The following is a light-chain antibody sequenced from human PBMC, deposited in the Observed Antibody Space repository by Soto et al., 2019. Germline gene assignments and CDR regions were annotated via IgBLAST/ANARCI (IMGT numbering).Light chain of an antibody. CDR2: AAS. Sequence: DIQMTQSPSSVSASVGDRVTITCRARQVISSWSAWYQQKPGKAPKLLIYAASSLQSGVPSRFRGSGSGTDFTLTISSLQPEDFATYYCQQANSFTRTFGHGTKVEIK. CDR1: QVISSW. J-gene: IGKJ1*01. CDR3: QQANSFTRT. V-gene: IGKV1-12*01.